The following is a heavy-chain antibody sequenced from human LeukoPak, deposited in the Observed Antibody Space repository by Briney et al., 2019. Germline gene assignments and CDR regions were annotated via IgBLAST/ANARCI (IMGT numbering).Heavy chain of an antibody. CDR1: GFTFSSYE. V-gene: IGHV3-48*03. J-gene: IGHJ4*02. D-gene: IGHD6-13*01. CDR2: ISSSGSTM. Sequence: GGSLRLSCAASGFTFSSYEMNWVRQAPGKGLEWVSYISSSGSTMYYADSVKGRFTITRDNAKNSLFLQMNSLRAEDTAVYYCAREARSWYRDYFDYWGQGTLVAVSS. CDR3: AREARSWYRDYFDY.